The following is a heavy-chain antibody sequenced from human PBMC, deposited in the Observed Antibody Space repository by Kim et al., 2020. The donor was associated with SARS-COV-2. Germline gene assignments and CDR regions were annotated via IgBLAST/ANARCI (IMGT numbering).Heavy chain of an antibody. Sequence: GGSLRLSCTASGFIFRTFAMHWVRQSPGKGLEWVGRISDDGREKFYADSVKGRFTISRDNSRNTLFLEINNLRDGDTAIYYCAKAIARRPEEYVASRGNFDYGGRGALVTVSP. D-gene: IGHD3-10*02. CDR3: AKAIARRPEEYVASRGNFDY. V-gene: IGHV3-30*18. J-gene: IGHJ4*02. CDR1: GFIFRTFA. CDR2: ISDDGREK.